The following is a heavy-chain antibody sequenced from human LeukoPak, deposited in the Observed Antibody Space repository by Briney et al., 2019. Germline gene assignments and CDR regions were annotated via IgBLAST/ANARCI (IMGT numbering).Heavy chain of an antibody. CDR3: AKHVDIVATIPD. V-gene: IGHV3-23*01. D-gene: IGHD5-12*01. CDR1: GFTFSSDS. CDR2: ISGSGGST. Sequence: GGSLRLSWAASGFTFSSDSMCWGLQAPGKGLEWVSAISGSGGSTYYADSVKGRSTISRDNSKNTLYLQMNSLRAEDTAVYYCAKHVDIVATIPDWGQGTLVTVSS. J-gene: IGHJ4*02.